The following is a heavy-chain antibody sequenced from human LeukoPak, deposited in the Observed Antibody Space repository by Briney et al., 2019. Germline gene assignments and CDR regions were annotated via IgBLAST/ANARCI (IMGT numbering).Heavy chain of an antibody. V-gene: IGHV4-4*02. D-gene: IGHD3/OR15-3a*01. CDR2: IYHSGST. Sequence: PSGTLSLTCAVSGGSISSSNWWSWVRQPPGKGLEWIGEIYHSGSTNYNPSLKSRVTISVDKSKNQFSLKLSSVTAADTAVYYCAIRMGDWYNWFDSWGQGTLVTVSS. J-gene: IGHJ5*01. CDR1: GGSISSSNW. CDR3: AIRMGDWYNWFDS.